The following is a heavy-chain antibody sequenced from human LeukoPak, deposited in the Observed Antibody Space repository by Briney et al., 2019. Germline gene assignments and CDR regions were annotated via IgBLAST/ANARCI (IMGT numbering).Heavy chain of an antibody. D-gene: IGHD3-10*01. CDR1: GGSISSYY. Sequence: SETLSLTCTVSGGSISSYYWSWIRQPAGKGLEWIGYIYYSGSTNYNPSLKSRVTISVDTSKSQFSLKLSSVTAADTAVYYCARSITMVRGVIRSYYYMDVWGKGTTVTVSS. CDR2: IYYSGST. V-gene: IGHV4-59*01. J-gene: IGHJ6*03. CDR3: ARSITMVRGVIRSYYYMDV.